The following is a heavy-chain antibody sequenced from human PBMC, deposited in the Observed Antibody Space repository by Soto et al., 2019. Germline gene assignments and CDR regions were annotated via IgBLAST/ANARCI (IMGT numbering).Heavy chain of an antibody. D-gene: IGHD2-15*01. CDR1: GFTFSSYA. CDR2: ISGSGGST. CDR3: AKGRYCSGGSCYSGVDI. J-gene: IGHJ3*02. V-gene: IGHV3-23*01. Sequence: GGSLRLSCAASGFTFSSYAMSWVFQAPGKGLEWVSAISGSGGSTYYADSVKGRFTISRDNSKNTLYLQMNSLRAEDTAVYYCAKGRYCSGGSCYSGVDIWGQGTMVTVSS.